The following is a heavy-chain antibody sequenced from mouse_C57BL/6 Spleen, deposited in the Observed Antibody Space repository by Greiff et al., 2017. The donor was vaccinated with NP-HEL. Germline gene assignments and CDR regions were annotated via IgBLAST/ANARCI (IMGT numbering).Heavy chain of an antibody. Sequence: QVQLQQPGAELVRPGSSVKLSCKASGYTFTSYWMHWVKQRPIQGLEWIGNIDPSDSETHYNQKFKDKATLTVDKSSSTAYMQLSSLTSEDSAVYYCARRCGSSYYFDYWGHGTTLTVSS. CDR1: GYTFTSYW. V-gene: IGHV1-52*01. J-gene: IGHJ2*01. CDR2: IDPSDSET. CDR3: ARRCGSSYYFDY. D-gene: IGHD1-1*01.